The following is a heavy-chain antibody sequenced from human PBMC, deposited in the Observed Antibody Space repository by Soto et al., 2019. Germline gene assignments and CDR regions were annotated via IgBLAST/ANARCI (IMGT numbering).Heavy chain of an antibody. J-gene: IGHJ4*02. CDR2: IYYTGST. CDR3: ARVALVVRSPPTLYLDY. CDR1: GGSISSGGYY. Sequence: PSETLSLTCTVSGGSISSGGYYWSWIRQHPGKGLECIGYIYYTGSTYHNPSLKSRVTISVDTSKNLFSLKLSSVTAADTAVYYCARVALVVRSPPTLYLDYWGQGTLVTVSS. D-gene: IGHD2-21*01. V-gene: IGHV4-31*03.